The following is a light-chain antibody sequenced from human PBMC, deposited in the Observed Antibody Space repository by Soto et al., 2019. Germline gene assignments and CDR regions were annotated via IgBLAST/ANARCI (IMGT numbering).Light chain of an antibody. Sequence: QSALTQPASVSGSPGQSITISCTGTSSDVGSYNLVSWYQQYPGKAPKLMIYEGSKRPSGVSNRFSGSKSGNTASLTISGLQAEHEADHYCCSYAGSRTYVFGTGTKVTVL. V-gene: IGLV2-23*01. CDR2: EGS. J-gene: IGLJ1*01. CDR1: SSDVGSYNL. CDR3: CSYAGSRTYV.